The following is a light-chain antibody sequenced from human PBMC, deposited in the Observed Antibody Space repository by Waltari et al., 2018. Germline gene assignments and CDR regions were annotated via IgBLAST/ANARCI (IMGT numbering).Light chain of an antibody. J-gene: IGLJ1*01. V-gene: IGLV1-44*01. CDR3: AAWDGVQIGHYV. CDR1: SSNVGSNP. Sequence: QSVLTQPPSASGTPGQRVTISCSGSSSNVGSNPVNWYQPLPGRAPKRLIYNNNQRPSGVSDRFPGSKSGTSASLAISGLQSEDEADYHCAAWDGVQIGHYVFGTGTKVTVL. CDR2: NNN.